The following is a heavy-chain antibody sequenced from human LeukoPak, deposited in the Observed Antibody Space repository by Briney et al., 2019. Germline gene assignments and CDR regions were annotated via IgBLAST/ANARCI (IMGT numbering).Heavy chain of an antibody. Sequence: SETLSLTCAVYGGSFSGYYWSWIRQPPGMGLEWIGEINHSGSTNYNPSLKSRVTISVDTSKNQFSLKLSSVTAADTAVYYCARRKSSSWYGEGWFDPWGQGTLVTVSS. D-gene: IGHD6-13*01. V-gene: IGHV4-34*01. CDR3: ARRKSSSWYGEGWFDP. CDR2: INHSGST. J-gene: IGHJ5*02. CDR1: GGSFSGYY.